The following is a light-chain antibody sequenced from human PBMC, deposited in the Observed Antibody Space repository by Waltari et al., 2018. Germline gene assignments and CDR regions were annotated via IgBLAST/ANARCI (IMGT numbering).Light chain of an antibody. V-gene: IGKV4-1*01. CDR2: WAS. CDR3: QQYYSLPWT. Sequence: DIVMTQSPDSLAVSLGERATINCKSSQSVLYSSNNKNHLAWYQQKPGQPPKVLVYWASTRESGVPDRFSGRGSGTDFTLTISSLQAEDVAVYYCQQYYSLPWTFGQGTKVEIK. J-gene: IGKJ1*01. CDR1: QSVLYSSNNKNH.